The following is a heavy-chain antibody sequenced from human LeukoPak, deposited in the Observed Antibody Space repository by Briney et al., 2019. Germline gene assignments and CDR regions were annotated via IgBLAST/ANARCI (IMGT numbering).Heavy chain of an antibody. V-gene: IGHV4-59*01. Sequence: SETLSLTCTVPGGSISSYYWSWIRQPPGKGLEWIGYIYYSGSANYNPSLKSRATISVDTSKNQFSLKLSSVTAADTAVYYCARDRGEVSDAFDIWGQGTMVTVSS. CDR2: IYYSGSA. J-gene: IGHJ3*02. CDR3: ARDRGEVSDAFDI. CDR1: GGSISSYY. D-gene: IGHD2-21*01.